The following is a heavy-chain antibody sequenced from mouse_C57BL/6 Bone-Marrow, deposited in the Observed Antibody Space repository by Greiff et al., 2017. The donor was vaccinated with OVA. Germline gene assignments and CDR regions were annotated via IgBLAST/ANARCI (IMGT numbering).Heavy chain of an antibody. D-gene: IGHD2-2*01. J-gene: IGHJ2*01. CDR1: GFTFSNYW. CDR3: TGRDGYDFFDY. Sequence: EVKLLESGGGLVQPGGSMKLSCVASGFTFSNYWMNWVRQSPEKGLEWVAQIRLKSDNYATHYAESVKGRFTISRDDSKSSVYLQMNNLRAEDTGIYYCTGRDGYDFFDYWGQGTTLTVSS. V-gene: IGHV6-3*01. CDR2: IRLKSDNYAT.